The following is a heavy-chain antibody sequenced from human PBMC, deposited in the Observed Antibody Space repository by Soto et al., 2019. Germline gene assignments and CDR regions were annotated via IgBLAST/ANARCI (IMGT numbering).Heavy chain of an antibody. Sequence: QVQLVESGGGVVQPGRSLRLSCAASGFTFSSYAMHWVRQAPGKGLEWVAVISYDGSNKYYADSVKGRFTISRDNSKNTLYLRMNSLRAEDTAVYYCAREGVVRGVIGWGQGTLVTVSS. V-gene: IGHV3-30-3*01. CDR2: ISYDGSNK. CDR3: AREGVVRGVIG. D-gene: IGHD3-10*01. CDR1: GFTFSSYA. J-gene: IGHJ4*02.